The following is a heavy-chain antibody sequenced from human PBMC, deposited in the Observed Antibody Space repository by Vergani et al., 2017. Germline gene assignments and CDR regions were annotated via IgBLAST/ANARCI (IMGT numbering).Heavy chain of an antibody. CDR2: ISGSGGST. J-gene: IGHJ4*02. Sequence: EVQLLESGGGLVQPGGSLRLSCAASGFTFSSYAMSWVRQAPGKGLEWVSAISGSGGSTYYADSVKGRFTISSDNSKNTLYLQMNSLRAEDTAVYYCAKDPGWGCSGGSCYHFDYWGQGTLVTVSS. CDR1: GFTFSSYA. V-gene: IGHV3-23*01. D-gene: IGHD2-15*01. CDR3: AKDPGWGCSGGSCYHFDY.